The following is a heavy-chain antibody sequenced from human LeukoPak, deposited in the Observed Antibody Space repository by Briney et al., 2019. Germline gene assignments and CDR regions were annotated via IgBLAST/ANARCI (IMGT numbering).Heavy chain of an antibody. CDR3: AKEWTKSSSWLPYYFDY. CDR1: GFTFSSYA. V-gene: IGHV3-23*01. J-gene: IGHJ4*02. Sequence: GGSLRLSCAASGFTFSSYAMSWVRQAPGKGLEWVSAISGSGGSTYYADSVKGRFTISRDNSKNTLYLQMNSLRAEDTAVYYCAKEWTKSSSWLPYYFDYWGQGTLVTVSS. D-gene: IGHD6-13*01. CDR2: ISGSGGST.